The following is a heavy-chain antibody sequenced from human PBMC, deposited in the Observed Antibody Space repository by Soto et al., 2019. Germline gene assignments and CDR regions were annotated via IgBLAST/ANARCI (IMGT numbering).Heavy chain of an antibody. Sequence: SETLSLTCTVSGGCISSYYWSWIRQPPGKGLEWIGYIYYSGSTNYNPSLKSRVTISVDTSKNQFSLKLSSVTAADTAVYYCARAYGGYADYWGQGALVTVS. CDR1: GGCISSYY. CDR2: IYYSGST. J-gene: IGHJ4*02. V-gene: IGHV4-59*01. D-gene: IGHD5-12*01. CDR3: ARAYGGYADY.